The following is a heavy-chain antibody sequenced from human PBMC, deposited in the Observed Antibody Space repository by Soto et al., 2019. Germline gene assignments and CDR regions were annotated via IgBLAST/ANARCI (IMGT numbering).Heavy chain of an antibody. CDR2: SSGSGSGGST. CDR3: AKDRDDYRNYVFDY. V-gene: IGHV3-23*01. CDR1: GFTFTNYA. J-gene: IGHJ4*02. D-gene: IGHD4-4*01. Sequence: PGGSLRLSCAASGFTFTNYAMTWVRQAPGKGLEWVSISSGSGSGGSTNYADSVKGRFTISRDNFKNTLYLQMNSLRVEDTAVYYCAKDRDDYRNYVFDYWGQGTLVTVSS.